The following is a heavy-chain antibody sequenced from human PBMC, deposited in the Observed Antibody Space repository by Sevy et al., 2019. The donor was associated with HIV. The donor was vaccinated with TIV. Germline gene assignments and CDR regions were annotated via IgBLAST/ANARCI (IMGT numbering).Heavy chain of an antibody. J-gene: IGHJ4*02. Sequence: GGSLRLSCAASGFSFSDYRMHWVRQAPGKGLEWVAVISYDGRNNKYNADSVKGRFTISRDNSKNTLYLQMNSLRAEDKGLYYCARDRGEILSSAFDYWGQGTLVTVSS. V-gene: IGHV3-30*03. D-gene: IGHD3-16*01. CDR3: ARDRGEILSSAFDY. CDR1: GFSFSDYR. CDR2: ISYDGRNNK.